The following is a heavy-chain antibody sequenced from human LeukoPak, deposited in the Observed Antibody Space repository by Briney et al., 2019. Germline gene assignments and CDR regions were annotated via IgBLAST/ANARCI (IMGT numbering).Heavy chain of an antibody. Sequence: SETLSLTCAVSGGSISSSNWWSWVRQPPGKGLEWIGEINHSGSTNYNPSLKSRVTISVDTSKNQFSLKLSSVTAADTAVYYCAREAAAAGTRAFDIWGQGTMVTVSS. CDR3: AREAAAAGTRAFDI. V-gene: IGHV4-4*02. J-gene: IGHJ3*02. D-gene: IGHD6-13*01. CDR2: INHSGST. CDR1: GGSISSSNW.